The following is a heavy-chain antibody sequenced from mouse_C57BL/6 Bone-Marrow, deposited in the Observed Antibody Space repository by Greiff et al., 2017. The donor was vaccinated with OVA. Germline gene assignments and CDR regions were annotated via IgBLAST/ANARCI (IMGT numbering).Heavy chain of an antibody. Sequence: QVQLKQPGAELVRPGSSVKLSCKASGYTFTSYWLDWVKQRPGQGLEWIGNIYPSDSETHYNQKFKDKATLTVDKSSSTAYMQLSSQTSEDSAVYYCAGDSSGTWGVAYWGQGTLVTVSA. D-gene: IGHD3-2*02. J-gene: IGHJ3*01. CDR3: AGDSSGTWGVAY. CDR2: IYPSDSET. V-gene: IGHV1-61*01. CDR1: GYTFTSYW.